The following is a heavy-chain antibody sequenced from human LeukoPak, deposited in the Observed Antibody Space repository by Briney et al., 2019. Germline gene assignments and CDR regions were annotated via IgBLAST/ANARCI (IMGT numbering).Heavy chain of an antibody. CDR2: IYYSGDT. V-gene: IGHV4-61*01. D-gene: IGHD5-18*01. CDR3: ARVLRAASWRSYDY. Sequence: SETLSLTCTVSGGSVSNSLYYWSWIRQPPGKGLEWIGYIYYSGDTNYNPSLKSRVIISIGTSSNQFSLRLNSMAAADTAVYYCARVLRAASWRSYDYWGQGSLVTVSS. CDR1: GGSVSNSLYY. J-gene: IGHJ4*02.